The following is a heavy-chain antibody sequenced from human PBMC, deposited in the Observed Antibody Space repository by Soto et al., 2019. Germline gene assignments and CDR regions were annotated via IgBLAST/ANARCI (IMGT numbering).Heavy chain of an antibody. D-gene: IGHD3-22*01. CDR3: ASVGYYDSSGYPITPFDL. CDR2: IIPVFGTT. Sequence: QVQLVQSGAEVKKPGSSVKVSCKASGGTFATYGISWVRQAPGEGLEWMGGIIPVFGTTNYAQKFQGRVTLTADESTSTGYMELSSLRSEDTALYYCASVGYYDSSGYPITPFDLWGQGTMVTVSS. J-gene: IGHJ3*01. V-gene: IGHV1-69*01. CDR1: GGTFATYG.